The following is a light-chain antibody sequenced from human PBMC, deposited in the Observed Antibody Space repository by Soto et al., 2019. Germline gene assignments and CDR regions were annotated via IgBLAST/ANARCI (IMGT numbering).Light chain of an antibody. V-gene: IGKV3-20*01. Sequence: EIVLTQSPGTLSLSPGERATFSCRASQSVSSNYLAWYQQKPGQAPRLLIYGASTRATGIPARFSGSGSGADFTLTISRLEPEDFAVYYCQQYGSSRWTFGQGTKVDIK. CDR3: QQYGSSRWT. J-gene: IGKJ1*01. CDR2: GAS. CDR1: QSVSSNY.